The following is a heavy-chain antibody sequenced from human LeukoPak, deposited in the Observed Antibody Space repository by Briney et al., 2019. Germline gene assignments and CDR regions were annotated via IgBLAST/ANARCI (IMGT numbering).Heavy chain of an antibody. D-gene: IGHD3-10*01. CDR3: AKDNGHDYYGSGTFDY. J-gene: IGHJ4*02. CDR2: IRYDGSNK. Sequence: GGSLRLSCAASGFTFSSYGMHWVRRAPGKGLEWVAFIRYDGSNKYYADSVKGRFTISRDNSKNTLYLQMNSLRAEDTAVYYCAKDNGHDYYGSGTFDYWGQGTLVTVSS. CDR1: GFTFSSYG. V-gene: IGHV3-30*02.